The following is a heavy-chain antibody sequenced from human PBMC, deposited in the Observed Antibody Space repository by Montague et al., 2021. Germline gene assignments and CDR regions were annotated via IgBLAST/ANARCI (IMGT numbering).Heavy chain of an antibody. Sequence: SLRLSCAASGFTFSSYWMHWVRQAPGKGLVWVSRISTDGSSTTYXDSVKGRFTTSRDNAKNMLYLQMNSLRAEDTAVYYCTFYKFRETPRGFDYWGQGTLVIVSA. J-gene: IGHJ4*02. CDR3: TFYKFRETPRGFDY. CDR2: ISTDGSST. V-gene: IGHV3-74*01. D-gene: IGHD3-10*01. CDR1: GFTFSSYW.